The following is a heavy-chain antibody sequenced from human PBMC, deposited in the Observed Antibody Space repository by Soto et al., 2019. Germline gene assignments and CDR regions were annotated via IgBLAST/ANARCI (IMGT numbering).Heavy chain of an antibody. CDR1: GYTFTNYY. CDR3: AREYFDSRGTPPGD. J-gene: IGHJ4*02. CDR2: INPGGGYT. V-gene: IGHV1-46*01. Sequence: QVQLVQSGAEVKKPGTSVKVSCKASGYTFTNYYMHWVRQAPGQGLEWMGIINPGGGYTTYAQKFQGRMTMTRDTSTSTVYMELSSLRSEDTAVYYCAREYFDSRGTPPGDWGQGTLVTVSS. D-gene: IGHD3-22*01.